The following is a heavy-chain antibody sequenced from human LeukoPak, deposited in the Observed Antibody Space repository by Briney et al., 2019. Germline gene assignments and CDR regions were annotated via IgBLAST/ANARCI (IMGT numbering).Heavy chain of an antibody. CDR1: GGSVSSRNW. Sequence: ASETLSLTCAVSGGSVSSRNWWTRVRQSPGQGLEWIGEVHHSGTTNYNPSLQSRVTMSVDKSKNQFSLKLSSVTAADTAVYYCASQAYSSGRLVDNWGRGTLVTVSS. J-gene: IGHJ4*02. CDR2: VHHSGTT. V-gene: IGHV4-4*02. CDR3: ASQAYSSGRLVDN. D-gene: IGHD6-19*01.